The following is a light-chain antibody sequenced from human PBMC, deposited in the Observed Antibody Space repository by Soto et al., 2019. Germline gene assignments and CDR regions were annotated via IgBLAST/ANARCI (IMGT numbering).Light chain of an antibody. CDR1: QSVSSY. CDR3: QQYGSSSWT. J-gene: IGKJ1*01. V-gene: IGKV3-11*01. Sequence: EIVLTQSPATLSLSPGERATLSCRASQSVSSYLAWYQQKPGQAPRLLIYDASNRATGIPARFSGSGSGTDFTLTISRLEPEDFAVYYCQQYGSSSWTFGKGTKVDIK. CDR2: DAS.